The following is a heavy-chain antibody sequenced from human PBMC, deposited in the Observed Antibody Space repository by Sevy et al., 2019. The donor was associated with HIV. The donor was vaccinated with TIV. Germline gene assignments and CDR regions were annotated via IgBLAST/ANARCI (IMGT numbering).Heavy chain of an antibody. CDR1: GFAFSTHA. J-gene: IGHJ4*02. D-gene: IGHD6-19*01. Sequence: GGSLRLSCVASGFAFSTHAMHWVRQAPDKGLEWVAVISYDGTNKNYADSVKDRFTISRDNSKNTLYLQMNSLRADDAVEYYCGVEFTGWDRDFDFWGQGTMVTVSS. CDR2: ISYDGTNK. V-gene: IGHV3-30-3*01. CDR3: GVEFTGWDRDFDF.